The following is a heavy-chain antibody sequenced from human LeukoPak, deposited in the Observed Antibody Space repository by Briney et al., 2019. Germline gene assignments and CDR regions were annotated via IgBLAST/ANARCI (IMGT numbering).Heavy chain of an antibody. D-gene: IGHD3-3*01. J-gene: IGHJ4*02. CDR1: GFTFSSYW. CDR2: IKQDGSEK. Sequence: GGALRLSCAASGFTFSSYWMSWVRQAPGKGLEGVANIKQDGSEKYYVDSVKGRFTISRDNAKNSLYLQMNSLRAEDTAVYYCARRGGWSGPMYYFDYWGQGTLVTVSS. V-gene: IGHV3-7*01. CDR3: ARRGGWSGPMYYFDY.